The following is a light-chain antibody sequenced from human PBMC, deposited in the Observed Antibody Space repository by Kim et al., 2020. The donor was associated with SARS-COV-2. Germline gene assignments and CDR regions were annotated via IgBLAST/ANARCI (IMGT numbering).Light chain of an antibody. CDR2: HDN. V-gene: IGLV1-44*01. Sequence: GHRVTTCCTGSSSNLGRHFVNWNQQLPGTAPKVFIYHDNQRPPGVPDRITGSRSGTSASLAISGLQSEDEADYNCASWDVTLNGWVFGGGTQLTVL. CDR3: ASWDVTLNGWV. CDR1: SSNLGRHF. J-gene: IGLJ3*02.